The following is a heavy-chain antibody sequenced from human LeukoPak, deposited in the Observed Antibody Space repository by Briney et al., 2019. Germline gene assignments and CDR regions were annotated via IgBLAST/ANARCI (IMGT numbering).Heavy chain of an antibody. CDR1: GYTFTSYD. CDR3: ATQGGGSTSYVWERYYYYGMDV. Sequence: GASVKVSCKASGYTFTSYDINWVRQATGQGLEWMGWMNPNSGNTGYAQKFQGRVTMTRNTSISTAYMELSSLRSEDTAVYYCATQGGGSTSYVWERYYYYGMDVWGQGTTVTVSS. J-gene: IGHJ6*02. V-gene: IGHV1-8*01. D-gene: IGHD2-2*01. CDR2: MNPNSGNT.